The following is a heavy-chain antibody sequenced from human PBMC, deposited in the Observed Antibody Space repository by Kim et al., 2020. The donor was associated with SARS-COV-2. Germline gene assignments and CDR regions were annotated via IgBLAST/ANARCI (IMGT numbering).Heavy chain of an antibody. CDR1: GGSISSSSYY. CDR2: IYYSGST. CDR3: ARHYYDSSGYPSEYFQH. D-gene: IGHD3-22*01. Sequence: SETLSLTCTVSGGSISSSSYYWGWIRQPPGKGLEWIGSIYYSGSTYYNPSLKSRVTISVDTSKNQFSLKLSSVTAADTAVYYCARHYYDSSGYPSEYFQHWGQGTLVTVSS. V-gene: IGHV4-39*01. J-gene: IGHJ1*01.